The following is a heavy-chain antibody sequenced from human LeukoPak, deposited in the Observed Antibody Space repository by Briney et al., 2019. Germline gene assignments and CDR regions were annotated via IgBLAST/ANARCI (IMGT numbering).Heavy chain of an antibody. CDR2: IYTSGST. CDR1: GGSISSYY. CDR3: ARDQVGTTLDYFDY. J-gene: IGHJ4*02. Sequence: PSETLSLTCSVSGGSISSYYWSWIRQPAGKGLEWIGCIYTSGSTNYNPSLRSRVTMSVDTSKNQFSLKLSSVTAADTAVYYCARDQVGTTLDYFDYWGQGTLVTVSS. V-gene: IGHV4-4*07. D-gene: IGHD1-26*01.